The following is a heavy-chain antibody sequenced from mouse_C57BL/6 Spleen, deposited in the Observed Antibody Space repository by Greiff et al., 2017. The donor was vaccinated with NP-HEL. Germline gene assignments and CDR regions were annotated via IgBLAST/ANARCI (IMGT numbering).Heavy chain of an antibody. CDR2: ISYDGSN. V-gene: IGHV3-6*01. D-gene: IGHD1-1*01. J-gene: IGHJ1*03. Sequence: EVKLVESGPGLVKPSQSLSLTCSVTGYSITSGYYWNWIRQFPGNKLEWMGYISYDGSNNYNPSLKNRISITRDTSKNQFFLKLNSVTTEDTATYYCARVGSSYWYFDVWGTGTTVTVSS. CDR1: GYSITSGYY. CDR3: ARVGSSYWYFDV.